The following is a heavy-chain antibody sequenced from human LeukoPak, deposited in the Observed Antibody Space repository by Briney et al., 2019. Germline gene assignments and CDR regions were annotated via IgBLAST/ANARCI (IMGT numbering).Heavy chain of an antibody. CDR3: ARNSPRSGSDAFDI. Sequence: SETLSLTCTVSGGSISSGDYYWSWIRQPPGKGLELIGYIYYSGSTYYNPSLKSRVTISVDTSKNQFSLKLSSVTAADTAVYYCARNSPRSGSDAFDIWGQGTMVTVSS. V-gene: IGHV4-30-4*01. CDR2: IYYSGST. J-gene: IGHJ3*02. D-gene: IGHD3-10*01. CDR1: GGSISSGDYY.